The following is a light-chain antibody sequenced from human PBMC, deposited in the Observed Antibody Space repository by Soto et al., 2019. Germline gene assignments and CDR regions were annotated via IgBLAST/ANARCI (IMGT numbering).Light chain of an antibody. CDR3: HHYDSSPRT. V-gene: IGKV3-20*01. CDR2: GSS. Sequence: FKQFRGTVSVSAGKRATMSCRASQSFTSTSLACYQQNPAHAPRLLISGSSRRAAGIPDRFSGSGSGTDFTLTICTLESEDIAVYYCHHYDSSPRTVGQGTMV. CDR1: QSFTSTS. J-gene: IGKJ1*01.